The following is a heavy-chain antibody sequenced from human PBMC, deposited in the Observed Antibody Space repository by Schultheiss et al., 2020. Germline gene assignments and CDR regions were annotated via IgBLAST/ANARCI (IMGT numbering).Heavy chain of an antibody. D-gene: IGHD6-6*01. CDR3: ATRGEVAARPFWD. Sequence: GGSLRLSCAASGFTFSSYGMHWVRQAPGKGLEWVALISYDGSKKYYADSVKGRFTISRDDSKNTLFLQMNSLRAEDTAIYYCATRGEVAARPFWDWGQGTLVTVSS. J-gene: IGHJ4*02. V-gene: IGHV3-30*03. CDR2: ISYDGSKK. CDR1: GFTFSSYG.